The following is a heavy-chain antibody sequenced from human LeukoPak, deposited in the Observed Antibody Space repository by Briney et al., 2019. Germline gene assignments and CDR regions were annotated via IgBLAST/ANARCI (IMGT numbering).Heavy chain of an antibody. CDR1: GGSISTYF. CDR3: ARGRKIVLWFGEGFDP. J-gene: IGHJ5*02. V-gene: IGHV4-4*07. CDR2: IYNSYTT. D-gene: IGHD3-10*01. Sequence: SETLSLTCTASGGSISTYFWSWIRQPPGKGLEWIGRIYNSYTTSYNPSLKSRVTMSVDTSKNQFSLKLSSVTAADTAVYYCARGRKIVLWFGEGFDPWGQGTLVTVSS.